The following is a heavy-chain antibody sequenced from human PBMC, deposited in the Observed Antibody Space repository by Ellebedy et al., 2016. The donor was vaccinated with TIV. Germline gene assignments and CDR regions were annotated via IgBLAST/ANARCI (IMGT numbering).Heavy chain of an antibody. CDR1: GFTFSSYA. CDR2: ISGSGGST. CDR3: AKDPPKDYDILTGYNYFDY. V-gene: IGHV3-23*01. D-gene: IGHD3-9*01. Sequence: GGSLRLXXAASGFTFSSYAISWVRQAPGKGLEWVSAISGSGGSTYYADSVKGRFTISRDNSKNTLYLQMNSLRAEDTAVYYCAKDPPKDYDILTGYNYFDYWGQGTLVTVSS. J-gene: IGHJ4*02.